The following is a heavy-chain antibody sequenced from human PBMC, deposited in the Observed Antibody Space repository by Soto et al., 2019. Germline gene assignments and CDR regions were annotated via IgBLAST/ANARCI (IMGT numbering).Heavy chain of an antibody. Sequence: SETLSLTCTVSGGSIISGYWSWIRQPPGKGLEWIGYISYSGNTNYNPSLKSRATMSVDTPKNQFSLRLSPVTTADTAVYYCAGLRGYAGSPIDYWGQGTLVTVSS. CDR3: AGLRGYAGSPIDY. V-gene: IGHV4-59*01. J-gene: IGHJ4*02. CDR2: ISYSGNT. D-gene: IGHD2-15*01. CDR1: GGSIISGY.